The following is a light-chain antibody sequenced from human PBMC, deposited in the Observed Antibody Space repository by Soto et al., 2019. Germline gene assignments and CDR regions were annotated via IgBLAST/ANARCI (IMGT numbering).Light chain of an antibody. CDR2: DVS. CDR1: SSDIGGYTY. V-gene: IGLV2-11*01. Sequence: QSALTQPRSVSGSPGQSVTISCTGTSSDIGGYTYVSWYQQHPGKAPKVIIYDVSERPSGVPDRFSGSKSGNTASLTISGLQPEDEADYCCWSFAGPESFEVFGDGTKGTVL. CDR3: WSFAGPESFEV. J-gene: IGLJ1*01.